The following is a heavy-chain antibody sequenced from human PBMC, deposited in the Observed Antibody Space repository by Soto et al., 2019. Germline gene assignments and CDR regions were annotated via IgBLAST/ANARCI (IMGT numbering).Heavy chain of an antibody. J-gene: IGHJ4*02. CDR2: MSYDGRDK. D-gene: IGHD2-15*01. CDR3: AKARSGSWHEGYYFDN. V-gene: IGHV3-30*18. CDR1: GCRFMSDV. Sequence: RCLRLSCSASGCRFMSDVMQSVCQAPGKGLEWLAVMSYDGRDKYYADSVRGRFTISRDNSKNTVYLQLNSLRVEDTAVYYCAKARSGSWHEGYYFDNWGQGTLVTVSS.